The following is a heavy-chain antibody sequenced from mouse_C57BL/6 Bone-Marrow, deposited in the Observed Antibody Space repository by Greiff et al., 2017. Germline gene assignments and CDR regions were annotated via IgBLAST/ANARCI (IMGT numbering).Heavy chain of an antibody. CDR3: ARWEGYSNRVDY. V-gene: IGHV1-55*01. D-gene: IGHD2-5*01. Sequence: VQLQQPGAELVKPGASVKMSCKASGYTFTSYWITWVKQRPGQGLEWIGDIYPGSGSTNYNEKFKSKATLTVDTSSSTAYMQLSSLTSEDSAVYYCARWEGYSNRVDYWGQGTTLTVSS. J-gene: IGHJ2*01. CDR1: GYTFTSYW. CDR2: IYPGSGST.